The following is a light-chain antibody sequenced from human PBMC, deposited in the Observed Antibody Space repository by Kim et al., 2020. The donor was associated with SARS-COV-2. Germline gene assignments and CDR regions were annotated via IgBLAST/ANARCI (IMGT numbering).Light chain of an antibody. J-gene: IGKJ1*01. CDR1: QSVSSY. CDR3: QQRSNWPPT. Sequence: LSPGERATPSCRASQSVSSYLAWYQQKPGQAPRPLIYYASNRATGIPARFSGSGSGTDFTLTISSLEPEDFAVYYCQQRSNWPPTFGQGTKVDIK. CDR2: YAS. V-gene: IGKV3-11*01.